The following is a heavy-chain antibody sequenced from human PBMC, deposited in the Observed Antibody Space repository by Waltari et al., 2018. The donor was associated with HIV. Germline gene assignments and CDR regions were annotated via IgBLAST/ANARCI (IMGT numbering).Heavy chain of an antibody. D-gene: IGHD1-7*01. CDR2: IYYSGST. J-gene: IGHJ4*02. CDR1: GGSISRGGYY. V-gene: IGHV4-31*03. Sequence: QVQLQESGPGLVKPSQTLSLTCTFSGGSISRGGYYRSCTRQHPGKGLEWIGYIYYSGSTYYNPSLKSRVTISVDTSKNQFSLKLSSVTAADTAVYYCARESITGTTFGYWGQGTLVTVSS. CDR3: ARESITGTTFGY.